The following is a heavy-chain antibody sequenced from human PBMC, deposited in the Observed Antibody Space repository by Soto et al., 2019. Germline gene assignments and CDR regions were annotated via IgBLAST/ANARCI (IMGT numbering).Heavy chain of an antibody. J-gene: IGHJ5*02. D-gene: IGHD3-3*01. CDR1: GGTISGYY. CDR3: ARGQRFSDWFDP. CDR2: IYSSGST. V-gene: IGHV4-4*07. Sequence: SETLSLTCTVAGGTISGYYWTWIRQSAGGGLEWIGRIYSSGSTNYNPSLKSRVTISLDMSMNHFSLRLSSVTAADTAVYYCARGQRFSDWFDPWGQGTLVT.